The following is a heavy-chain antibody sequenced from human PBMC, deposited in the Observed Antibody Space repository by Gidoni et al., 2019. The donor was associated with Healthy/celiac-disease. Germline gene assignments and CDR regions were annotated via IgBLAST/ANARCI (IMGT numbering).Heavy chain of an antibody. CDR3: AKASGRGTMIVGNWFDP. J-gene: IGHJ5*02. CDR1: GFTFRRYG. D-gene: IGHD3-22*01. CDR2: ISYDGSNK. Sequence: QVQLVESGGGVVQPGRSLRISCADSGFTFRRYGMHWVRQAPGKGLEWVAVISYDGSNKYYADSVKGRFTISRDNSKNTLYLQMNSLRAEDTAVYYCAKASGRGTMIVGNWFDPWGQGTLVTVSS. V-gene: IGHV3-30*18.